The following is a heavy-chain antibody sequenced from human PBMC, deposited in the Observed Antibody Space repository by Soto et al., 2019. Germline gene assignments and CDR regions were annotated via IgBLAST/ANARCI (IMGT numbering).Heavy chain of an antibody. CDR2: ISTISNYI. J-gene: IGHJ4*02. Sequence: GGSLRLSCVASGFTFSSYSINWVRQAPWKGLEWVSSISTISNYIYYADSVKGRFTISRDNAKNSLYLQMNSRRAEDTAVYYCARLAPESLLAEYCFYFWGQATLVTVSS. D-gene: IGHD3-3*02. CDR1: GFTFSSYS. CDR3: ARLAPESLLAEYCFYF. V-gene: IGHV3-21*01.